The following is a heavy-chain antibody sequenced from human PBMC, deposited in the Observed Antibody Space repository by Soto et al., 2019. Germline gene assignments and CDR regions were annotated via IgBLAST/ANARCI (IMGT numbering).Heavy chain of an antibody. CDR3: AGDKGYYYDGMDV. J-gene: IGHJ6*02. CDR2: IYTSGNT. V-gene: IGHV4-4*07. CDR1: GDSISSYY. Sequence: PSETLSLTCTVSGDSISSYYWSWIRQPAGKGLEWIGRIYTSGNTQYNPSLWSRVTMSVDPSKNQLSLKLSSVTAADTAVYFCAGDKGYYYDGMDVWGQGTTVTVSS. D-gene: IGHD3-22*01.